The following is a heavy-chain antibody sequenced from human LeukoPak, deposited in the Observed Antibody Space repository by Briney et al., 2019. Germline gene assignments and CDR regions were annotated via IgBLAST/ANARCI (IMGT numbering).Heavy chain of an antibody. J-gene: IGHJ4*02. Sequence: PGGSLRLSCAASGFTFSSYWMHWVRQAPGKGLVWDSRINSDGSSTSYADSVKGRFTISRDNAKNTLYLQMNGLRAEDTAVYYCGSLQQIRGLSVFDFWGQGALVTVSS. CDR1: GFTFSSYW. CDR3: GSLQQIRGLSVFDF. D-gene: IGHD3-10*01. V-gene: IGHV3-74*01. CDR2: INSDGSST.